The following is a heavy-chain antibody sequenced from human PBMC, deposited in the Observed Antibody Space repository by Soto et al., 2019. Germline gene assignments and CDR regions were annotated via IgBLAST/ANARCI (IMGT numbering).Heavy chain of an antibody. CDR2: VSGNGQGI. J-gene: IGHJ4*02. CDR3: AKDRDYPRDYFHY. CDR1: GFTFSSYA. V-gene: IGHV3-23*01. D-gene: IGHD3-10*01. Sequence: GGSLRLSCAASGFTFSSYAMSWVRQAPGKGLEWVSAVSGNGQGIYYADSVRGRFTISRDNSKNTVFLHMDSLRAEDTAVYYCAKDRDYPRDYFHYWGQGNLVTVSS.